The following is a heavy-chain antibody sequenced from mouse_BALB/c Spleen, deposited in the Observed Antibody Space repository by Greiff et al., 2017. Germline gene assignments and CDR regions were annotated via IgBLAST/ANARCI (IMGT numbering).Heavy chain of an antibody. CDR2: ILPGSGST. V-gene: IGHV1-9*01. J-gene: IGHJ3*01. CDR1: GYTFSSYW. CDR3: ARSYRYDWFAY. Sequence: QVQLQQSGAELMKPGASVKISCKATGYTFSSYWIEWVKQRPGHGLEWIGEILPGSGSTNYNEKFKGKATFTADTSSNTAYMQLSSLTSEDSAVYYCARSYRYDWFAYWGQGTLVTVSA. D-gene: IGHD2-14*01.